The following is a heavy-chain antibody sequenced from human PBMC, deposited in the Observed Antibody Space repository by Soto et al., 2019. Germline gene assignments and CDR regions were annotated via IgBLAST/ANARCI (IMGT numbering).Heavy chain of an antibody. CDR2: IYSGGST. Sequence: GGSLRLSCAASGFTVSSNYMSWVRQAPGKGLEWVSVIYSGGSTYYADSVKGRFTISRDNSKNTLYLQMNSLRAEDTAVYYCATTAAGTGNGPQTPLNYYYYGMDVWGQGTTVTVSS. V-gene: IGHV3-53*01. J-gene: IGHJ6*02. CDR1: GFTVSSNY. D-gene: IGHD6-13*01. CDR3: ATTAAGTGNGPQTPLNYYYYGMDV.